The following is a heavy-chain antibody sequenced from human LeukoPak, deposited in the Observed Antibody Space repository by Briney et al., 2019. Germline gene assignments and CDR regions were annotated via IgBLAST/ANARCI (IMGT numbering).Heavy chain of an antibody. Sequence: GGSLRLSCAASGFTFSSYGMHWVRQAPGKGLEWVAVISYDGSKKYYADSVKGRFTISRDNAENSLYLQMNSLRAEDTAVYYCARVGYYEYYFDYWGQGTLVTVSS. D-gene: IGHD3-22*01. CDR1: GFTFSSYG. J-gene: IGHJ4*02. CDR3: ARVGYYEYYFDY. V-gene: IGHV3-30*03. CDR2: ISYDGSKK.